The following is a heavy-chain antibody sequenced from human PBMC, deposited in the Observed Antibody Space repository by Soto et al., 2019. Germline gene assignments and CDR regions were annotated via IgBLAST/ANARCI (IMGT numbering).Heavy chain of an antibody. CDR1: GFTFSSYG. Sequence: QVQLVESGGGVVQPGRSLRLSCAASGFTFSSYGMHWVRQAPGKGLEWVAVIWYDGSNKYYADSVKGRFTISRDNSKNTLYRQMNSLRAEDTAVYYWARGIGIAANWFDPWGQGTLVTVSS. D-gene: IGHD6-13*01. CDR3: ARGIGIAANWFDP. CDR2: IWYDGSNK. V-gene: IGHV3-33*01. J-gene: IGHJ5*02.